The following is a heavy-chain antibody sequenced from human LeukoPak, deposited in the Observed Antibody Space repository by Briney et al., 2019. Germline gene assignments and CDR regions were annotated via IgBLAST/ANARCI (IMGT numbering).Heavy chain of an antibody. D-gene: IGHD2-21*01. Sequence: GGSLRLSCAASGFTVSSNWMSWVRQAPGKGLEWVGRIKPKTDGETTEYAAPVKDRFSISRDDSKSMMYLQMNSLKTEDTAVYYCITPLPYSAQGGQGTLVTVSS. CDR1: GFTVSSNW. V-gene: IGHV3-15*01. CDR2: IKPKTDGETT. J-gene: IGHJ4*02. CDR3: ITPLPYSAQ.